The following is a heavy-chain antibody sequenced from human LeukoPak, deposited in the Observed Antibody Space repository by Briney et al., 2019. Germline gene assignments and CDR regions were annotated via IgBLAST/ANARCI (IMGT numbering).Heavy chain of an antibody. V-gene: IGHV3-53*01. CDR3: ARGFDTSGYPSYGRDV. J-gene: IGHJ6*02. D-gene: IGHD3-22*01. CDR2: IYSGGST. CDR1: GFTVSSNY. Sequence: GGSLRLSCAASGFTVSSNYMSWVRQAPGKGLEWVSVIYSGGSTYYADSVKGRFTISRDNSKNTLYLQMNSLRAEDTAEYYCARGFDTSGYPSYGRDVWGQGTTVIVSS.